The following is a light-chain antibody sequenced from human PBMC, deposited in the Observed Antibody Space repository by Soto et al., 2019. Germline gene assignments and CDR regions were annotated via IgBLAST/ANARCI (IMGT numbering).Light chain of an antibody. CDR2: DVS. V-gene: IGLV2-14*03. J-gene: IGLJ2*01. CDR3: SSFTTNTSVI. CDR1: SGHFGDDDY. Sequence: QSALTQPASVSGSPGQSITISCTGTSGHFGDDDYVSWYQQHPDKAPKLIIYDVSDRPRGVSNHFSGSKPGNTASLTISRLQAENEADYYCSSFTTNTSVIFGGVTKITVL.